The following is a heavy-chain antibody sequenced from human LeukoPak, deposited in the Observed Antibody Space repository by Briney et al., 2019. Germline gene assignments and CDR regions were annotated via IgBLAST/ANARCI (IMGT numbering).Heavy chain of an antibody. CDR3: ARGSRYEWELQPYAFDI. D-gene: IGHD1-26*01. CDR1: GYTFTSYD. J-gene: IGHJ3*02. V-gene: IGHV1-8*01. CDR2: MNPNSGNT. Sequence: ASVKVSCKASGYTFTSYDINWVRQATGQGLECMGWMNPNSGNTGYAQKFQGRVTMTRNTSISTAYMELSSLRSEDTAVYYCARGSRYEWELQPYAFDIWGQGTMVTVSS.